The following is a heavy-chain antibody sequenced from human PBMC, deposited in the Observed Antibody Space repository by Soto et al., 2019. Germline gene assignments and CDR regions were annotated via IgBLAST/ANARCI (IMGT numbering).Heavy chain of an antibody. J-gene: IGHJ6*03. Sequence: SETLSLTCTVSGGSISSYYWSWIRQPPGKGLEWIGYIYYSGSTNYNPSLKSRVTISVDTSKNQFSLKLSSVTAADTAVYYCARHAYSSSWATYYYYYMDVWGKGTTVTVSS. CDR1: GGSISSYY. CDR3: ARHAYSSSWATYYYYYMDV. D-gene: IGHD6-13*01. CDR2: IYYSGST. V-gene: IGHV4-59*08.